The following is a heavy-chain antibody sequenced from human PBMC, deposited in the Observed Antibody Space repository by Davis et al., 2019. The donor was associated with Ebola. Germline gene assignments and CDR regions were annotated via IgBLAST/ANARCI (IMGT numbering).Heavy chain of an antibody. D-gene: IGHD6-19*01. V-gene: IGHV4-31*03. Sequence: PSETLSPTCTVSGGSIGRGCYYCSWLRQHPGTGLEWLGYISYTGTIDYNPSLKSRVTISADTSKNQFSLKLSSVSAADTAVYYCARAPGGYSFYSSDGNPWYFDYWGQGTLVTVSS. CDR2: ISYTGTI. J-gene: IGHJ4*02. CDR1: GGSIGRGCYY. CDR3: ARAPGGYSFYSSDGNPWYFDY.